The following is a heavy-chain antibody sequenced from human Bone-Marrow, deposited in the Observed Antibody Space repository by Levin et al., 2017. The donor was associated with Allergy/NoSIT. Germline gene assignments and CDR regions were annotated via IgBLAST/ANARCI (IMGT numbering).Heavy chain of an antibody. Sequence: GGSLRLSCAASGFTFSSYSMNWVRQAPGKGLEWVSSISSSSSYIYYADSVKGRFTISRDNAKNSLYLQMNSLRAEDTAVYYCARDLRKYSSPPGWFDPWGQGTLVTVSS. V-gene: IGHV3-21*01. CDR2: ISSSSSYI. J-gene: IGHJ5*02. D-gene: IGHD6-6*01. CDR1: GFTFSSYS. CDR3: ARDLRKYSSPPGWFDP.